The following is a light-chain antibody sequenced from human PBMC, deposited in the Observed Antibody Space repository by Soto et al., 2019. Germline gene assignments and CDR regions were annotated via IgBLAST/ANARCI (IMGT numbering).Light chain of an antibody. CDR2: GNS. CDR1: SSNIGAGYD. CDR3: QSYDSSLSGWV. V-gene: IGLV1-40*01. Sequence: QSVRTQPPSVSGAPGQRVTISCTASSSNIGAGYDVHWYQQLPGTAPKLLISGNSNRPSGVPDRFSGSKSGTSASLAITGLQAEDEADYYCQSYDSSLSGWVFGGGTKLTVL. J-gene: IGLJ3*02.